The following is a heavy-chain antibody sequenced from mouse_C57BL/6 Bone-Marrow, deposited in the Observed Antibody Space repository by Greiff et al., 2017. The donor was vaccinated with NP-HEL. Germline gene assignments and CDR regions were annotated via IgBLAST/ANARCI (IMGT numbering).Heavy chain of an antibody. J-gene: IGHJ2*01. D-gene: IGHD2-3*01. Sequence: VQLQQPGAELVQPGASVKMSCKASGYTFTSYWITWVKQRPGQGLEWIGDIYPGSGSTNYNEKFKSKATLTVDTSSSTAYMQLSSLRSEDSAVYNCANDGDYDDYWGQGTTLTVSS. CDR3: ANDGDYDDY. V-gene: IGHV1-55*01. CDR1: GYTFTSYW. CDR2: IYPGSGST.